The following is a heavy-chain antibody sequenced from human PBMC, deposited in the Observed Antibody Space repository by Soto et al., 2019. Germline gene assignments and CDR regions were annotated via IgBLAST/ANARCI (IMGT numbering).Heavy chain of an antibody. J-gene: IGHJ4*01. CDR2: VYYTGGP. CDR3: GRDLRVTGWYYFDY. D-gene: IGHD6-19*01. V-gene: IGHV4-59*01. CDR1: GGPLTTYF. Sequence: SETLSLTCNVSGGPLTTYFWSWIRQPPGKGLEWIGYVYYTGGPNYNPSVKSRVTISVDTSKDQFSLQLRSVTAADTAVYYCGRDLRVTGWYYFDYWGQGILVTVSS.